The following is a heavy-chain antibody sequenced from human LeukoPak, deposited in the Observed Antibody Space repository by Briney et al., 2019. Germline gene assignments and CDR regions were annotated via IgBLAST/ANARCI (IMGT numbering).Heavy chain of an antibody. CDR3: ARLGPGKHAFDI. V-gene: IGHV3-21*01. J-gene: IGHJ3*02. Sequence: GGSLRLSCAASGFTFSSYSMNWVRQAPGKGLEWVSSISSSSSSYIYYADSVKGRFTISRDNAKNSLYLQMNSLRAEDTAVYYCARLGPGKHAFDIWGQGTMVTVSS. CDR1: GFTFSSYS. CDR2: ISSSSSSYI.